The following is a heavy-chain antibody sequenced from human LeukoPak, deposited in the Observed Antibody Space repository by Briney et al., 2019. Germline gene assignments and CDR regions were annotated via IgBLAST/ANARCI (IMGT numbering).Heavy chain of an antibody. CDR3: ARQGWDSSGRFGGHNDYYYMDV. CDR2: IYYSGST. D-gene: IGHD6-19*01. V-gene: IGHV4-39*01. Sequence: PSETLSLTCTVSGGSISSSSYYWGWIRQPPGKGLEWIGSIYYSGSTYYNPSLKSRVTISVDTSKNQFSLKLSSVTAADTAVYYCARQGWDSSGRFGGHNDYYYMDVWGKGTTVTVSS. J-gene: IGHJ6*03. CDR1: GGSISSSSYY.